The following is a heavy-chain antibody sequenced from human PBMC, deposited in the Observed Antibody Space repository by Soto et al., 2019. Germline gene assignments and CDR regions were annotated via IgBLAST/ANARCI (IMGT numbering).Heavy chain of an antibody. V-gene: IGHV4-39*01. CDR3: ARHVFTTVVRGFLITFEYYSGMDV. J-gene: IGHJ6*02. CDR2: IHHSGST. D-gene: IGHD3-10*01. CDR1: GASISSSSYS. Sequence: QLQLQESGPGLVKPSETLSLTCTVSGASISSSSYSWGWIRQPPGKGLEWIGNIHHSGSTYYNPSRKSRATISVYPSKDQCSLKLSSVTAADTAVYYCARHVFTTVVRGFLITFEYYSGMDVWGQGTTVTVSS.